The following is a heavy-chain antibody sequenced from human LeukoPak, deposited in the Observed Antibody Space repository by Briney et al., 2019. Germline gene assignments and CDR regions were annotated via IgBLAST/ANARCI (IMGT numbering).Heavy chain of an antibody. Sequence: SETLSLTCTVSGGSINSYYWSWIRQPPGKGLEWIAYISDIGSINYNPSLKCRVTISLDTSKNQFSLKLSSVTAADTAVYYCAGHHPRNTVDFWGQGTLVTVSS. CDR1: GGSINSYY. V-gene: IGHV4-59*08. CDR2: ISDIGSI. CDR3: AGHHPRNTVDF. D-gene: IGHD2/OR15-2a*01. J-gene: IGHJ4*02.